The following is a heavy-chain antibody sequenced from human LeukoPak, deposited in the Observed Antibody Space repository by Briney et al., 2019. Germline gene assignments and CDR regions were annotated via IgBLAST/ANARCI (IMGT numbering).Heavy chain of an antibody. CDR2: IYYSGST. CDR3: ARATSWGWFEP. CDR1: GGSISSGDYY. Sequence: SETLSLTCTVSGGSISSGDYYWSWIRKPPGNGLEWIGYIYYSGSTYYNPSLKSRVTISVDTSKNQFSLKLSSVTAADTAVYYCARATSWGWFEPWGQGTLVTVSS. D-gene: IGHD2-2*01. J-gene: IGHJ5*02. V-gene: IGHV4-30-4*08.